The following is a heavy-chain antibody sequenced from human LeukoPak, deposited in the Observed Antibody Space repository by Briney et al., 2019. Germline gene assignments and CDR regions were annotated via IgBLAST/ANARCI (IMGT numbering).Heavy chain of an antibody. CDR3: ARGGRGIAVAGTNY. V-gene: IGHV3-64*01. J-gene: IGHJ4*02. CDR2: ISSNGGST. Sequence: GGSLRLSCAASGFTFSSYAMHWVRQDPGKGLEYVSGISSNGGSTYYANSVKGRFTISRDNSKNTLYLQMGSLRAEDMAVYYCARGGRGIAVAGTNYWGQGTLVSVSS. D-gene: IGHD6-19*01. CDR1: GFTFSSYA.